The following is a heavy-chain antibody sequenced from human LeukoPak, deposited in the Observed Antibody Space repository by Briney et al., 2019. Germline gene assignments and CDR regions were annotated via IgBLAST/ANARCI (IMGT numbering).Heavy chain of an antibody. J-gene: IGHJ4*02. CDR2: ISSSSSYI. V-gene: IGHV3-21*01. CDR3: ASGYCSGGSCYGVY. D-gene: IGHD2-15*01. CDR1: GFTFSSYS. Sequence: GGSLRLSCAASGFTFSSYSMNWVRQAPGKGLEWVSSISSSSSYIYYAYSVKGRFTISRDNAKNSLYLQMNSLRAEDTAVYYCASGYCSGGSCYGVYWGQGTLVTVSS.